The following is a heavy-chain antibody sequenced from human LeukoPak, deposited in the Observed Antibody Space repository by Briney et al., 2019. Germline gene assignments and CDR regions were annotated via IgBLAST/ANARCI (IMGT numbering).Heavy chain of an antibody. Sequence: GGSLRLSCVDSGFTFSSYALAWVRQAPGKGLEWVAAVTSPGVGTHYAESVKGRFTLSRDDSRNTVYLQMSNLRVEDTAIYYCAKANWVSNADAVWWGQGTQVTVSS. J-gene: IGHJ4*02. CDR3: AKANWVSNADAVW. V-gene: IGHV3-23*01. CDR2: VTSPGVGT. CDR1: GFTFSSYA. D-gene: IGHD1-1*01.